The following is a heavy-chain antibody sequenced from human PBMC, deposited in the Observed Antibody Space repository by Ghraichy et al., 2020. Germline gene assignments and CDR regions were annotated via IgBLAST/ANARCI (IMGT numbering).Heavy chain of an antibody. D-gene: IGHD3-3*01. J-gene: IGHJ5*02. CDR3: ARTYYDFWSGYYP. V-gene: IGHV1-2*02. CDR1: GYTFTGYY. CDR2: INPNSGGT. Sequence: ASVKVSCKASGYTFTGYYMHWVRQAPGQGLEWMGWINPNSGGTNYAQKFQGRVTMTRDTSISTAYMVLSRLRSDDTAVYYCARTYYDFWSGYYPWGQGTLVTVSS.